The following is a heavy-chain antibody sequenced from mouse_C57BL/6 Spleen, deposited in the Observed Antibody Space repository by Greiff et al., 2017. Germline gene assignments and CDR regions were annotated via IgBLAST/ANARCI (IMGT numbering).Heavy chain of an antibody. CDR3: AREGYGGYAMDY. V-gene: IGHV1-82*01. Sequence: QVQLKESGPELVKPGASVKISCKASGYAFSSSWMNWVKQRPGKGLEWIGRIYPGDGDTNYNGKFKGKATLTADKSSSTAYMQLSSLTSEDSAVYFCAREGYGGYAMDYWGQGTSVTVSS. CDR1: GYAFSSSW. CDR2: IYPGDGDT. D-gene: IGHD2-2*01. J-gene: IGHJ4*01.